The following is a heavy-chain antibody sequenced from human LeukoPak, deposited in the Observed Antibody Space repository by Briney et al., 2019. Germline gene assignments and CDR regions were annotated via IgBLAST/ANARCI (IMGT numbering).Heavy chain of an antibody. CDR2: ISSTSTTI. V-gene: IGHV3-48*04. CDR3: ARGCGLRLSPASSYYDSRCRYFDD. D-gene: IGHD3-22*01. J-gene: IGHJ4*02. Sequence: PGGSLRLSCAASGFTFSDYSMEWVRQAPGKGLEWISYISSTSTTIYYAGSVKGRFTTSRDNAKNSLYLQMNSLRAEDTAVYYCARGCGLRLSPASSYYDSRCRYFDDWGQETLVTVSS. CDR1: GFTFSDYS.